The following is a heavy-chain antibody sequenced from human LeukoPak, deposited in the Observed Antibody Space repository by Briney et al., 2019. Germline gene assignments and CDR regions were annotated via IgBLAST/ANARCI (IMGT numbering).Heavy chain of an antibody. V-gene: IGHV3-21*01. J-gene: IGHJ6*02. CDR3: ARDRYSSSWFTAYYYYYGMDV. CDR1: GFTIRSYS. D-gene: IGHD6-13*01. Sequence: PGRSLRLSCAASGFTIRSYSMNWVRQAPGKGLEWVSSISSSSSYIYYADSVKGRFTISRDNSKNTLYLQMNSLRAEDTAVYYCARDRYSSSWFTAYYYYYGMDVWGQGTTVTVSS. CDR2: ISSSSSYI.